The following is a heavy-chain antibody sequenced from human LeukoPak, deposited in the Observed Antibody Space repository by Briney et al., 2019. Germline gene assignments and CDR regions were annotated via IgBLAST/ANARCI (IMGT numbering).Heavy chain of an antibody. CDR2: ISGTSNYI. Sequence: GGSLRLSCAASGFTFSSYGMNWVRQAPGKGLEWVSSISGTSNYIYYADSLKGRFTISRDNAKNSLYLQVNSLRAEDTAVYYCARGTYSSSWFVDYWGQGTLVTVSS. D-gene: IGHD6-13*01. CDR3: ARGTYSSSWFVDY. CDR1: GFTFSSYG. V-gene: IGHV3-21*01. J-gene: IGHJ4*02.